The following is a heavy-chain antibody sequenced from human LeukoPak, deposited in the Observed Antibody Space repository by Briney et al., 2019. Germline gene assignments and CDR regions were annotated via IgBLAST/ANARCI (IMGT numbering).Heavy chain of an antibody. CDR3: ARSPGIAVAGTLYFDY. CDR2: ISWNSGSI. CDR1: GFTFDDYA. D-gene: IGHD6-19*01. J-gene: IGHJ4*02. Sequence: GRSLRLSCAASGFTFDDYAMHWVRQAPGKGLEWVTGISWNSGSIGYADSVKGRFTISRDNAKNSLYLQMNSLRAEDTALYYCARSPGIAVAGTLYFDYWGQGTLVTVSS. V-gene: IGHV3-9*01.